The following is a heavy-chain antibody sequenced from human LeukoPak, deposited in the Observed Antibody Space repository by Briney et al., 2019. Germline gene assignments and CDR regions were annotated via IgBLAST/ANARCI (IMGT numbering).Heavy chain of an antibody. V-gene: IGHV1-2*02. CDR3: ARDNARWLQLHFDY. D-gene: IGHD5-24*01. Sequence: ASVKVSCKASGYTFTGYYMHWVRQAPGQGLEWMGWVNPNSGGTNYAQKFQGRVTRTRDTSISTAYMELSRLRSDDTAVYYCARDNARWLQLHFDYWGQGTLVTVSS. CDR1: GYTFTGYY. CDR2: VNPNSGGT. J-gene: IGHJ4*02.